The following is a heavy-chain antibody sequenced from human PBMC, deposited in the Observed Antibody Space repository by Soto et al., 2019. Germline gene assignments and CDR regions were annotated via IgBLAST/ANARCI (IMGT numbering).Heavy chain of an antibody. CDR1: GFTFSSYA. Sequence: PGGSLRLSCAASGFTFSSYAMSWVRQAPGKGLEWVSAISGSGGSTYYADSVKGRFTISRDNSKNTLYLQMNSLRAGDTAVYYCAKVMVPVQMERVYRWFDPWGQGTLVTVS. D-gene: IGHD1-1*01. CDR2: ISGSGGST. J-gene: IGHJ5*02. CDR3: AKVMVPVQMERVYRWFDP. V-gene: IGHV3-23*01.